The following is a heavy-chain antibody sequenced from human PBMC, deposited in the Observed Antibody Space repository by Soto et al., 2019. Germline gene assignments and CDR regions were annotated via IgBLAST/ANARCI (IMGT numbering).Heavy chain of an antibody. Sequence: QVQLVQSGAEVKRPGASVRVSCKASGYTFSTTSHDINWVRQATGQGLEWMGWMNPNSGNTGYAQKFQGRVAMTRDTSISTAYMELSSLRSEDTAVYYCARRGYQLHPDAFDIWGHGSMVTVSS. D-gene: IGHD2-2*01. CDR3: ARRGYQLHPDAFDI. CDR2: MNPNSGNT. J-gene: IGHJ3*02. CDR1: GYTFSTTSHD. V-gene: IGHV1-8*01.